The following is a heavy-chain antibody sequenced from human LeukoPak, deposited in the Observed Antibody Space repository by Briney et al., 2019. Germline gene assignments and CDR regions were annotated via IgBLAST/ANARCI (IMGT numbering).Heavy chain of an antibody. V-gene: IGHV3-74*01. J-gene: IGHJ4*02. CDR1: GFTFSKYW. CDR2: INSDGSRT. D-gene: IGHD3-10*01. Sequence: GGSLRLSCAASGFTFSKYWIHWVRQAPGKGLVWVSRINSDGSRTTYADSVNGRFTISRDNAKNTLYLRMNSLRAEDTAVYYCVRDEYGSESYWGQGTLVTVSS. CDR3: VRDEYGSESY.